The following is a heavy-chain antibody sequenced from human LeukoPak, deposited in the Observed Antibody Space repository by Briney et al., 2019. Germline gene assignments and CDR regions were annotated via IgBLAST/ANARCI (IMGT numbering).Heavy chain of an antibody. J-gene: IGHJ3*02. CDR2: IYHSGST. Sequence: SETLSLTCAVSGGSISSSNWWSWVRQPPGKGLEWIGEIYHSGSTNYNPSLKSRVTISVDKSKNQFSLKLSSVTAADTAVYYCARDRRYCSSTSCPRRLAPIDAFDIWGQGTMVTVSS. D-gene: IGHD2-2*01. V-gene: IGHV4-4*02. CDR3: ARDRRYCSSTSCPRRLAPIDAFDI. CDR1: GGSISSSNW.